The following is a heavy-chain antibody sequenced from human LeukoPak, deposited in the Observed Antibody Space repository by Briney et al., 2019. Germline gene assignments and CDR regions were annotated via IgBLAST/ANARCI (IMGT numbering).Heavy chain of an antibody. Sequence: QSGGSLRLSCAASEFTFSSYSMNWVRQAPGKGLEWVAVISYDGSNKYYADSVKGRFTISRDNSKNTLYLQMNSLRAEDTAVYYCAKDVRYCSSTSCPSASYYYYGMDVWGQGTTVTVSS. V-gene: IGHV3-30*18. J-gene: IGHJ6*02. CDR3: AKDVRYCSSTSCPSASYYYYGMDV. CDR1: EFTFSSYS. D-gene: IGHD2-2*01. CDR2: ISYDGSNK.